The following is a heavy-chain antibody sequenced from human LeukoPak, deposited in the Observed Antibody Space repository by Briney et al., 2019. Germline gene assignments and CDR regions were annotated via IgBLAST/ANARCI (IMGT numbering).Heavy chain of an antibody. V-gene: IGHV3-13*01. CDR1: GFTFSSYD. J-gene: IGHJ5*02. CDR3: ARASYCRSTSCYHNWFDP. D-gene: IGHD2-2*01. Sequence: GGSLRLSCAASGFTFSSYDMHWVRQATGKGLEWVSAIGTAGDTYYPGSVKGRFTISRENAKNSLYLQMNSLRAGDTAVYYCARASYCRSTSCYHNWFDPWGQGTLVTASS. CDR2: IGTAGDT.